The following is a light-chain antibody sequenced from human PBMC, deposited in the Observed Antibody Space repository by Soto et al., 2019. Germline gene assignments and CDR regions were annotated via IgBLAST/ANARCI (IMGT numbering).Light chain of an antibody. CDR2: AAS. CDR3: QQLDTYPLT. J-gene: IGKJ4*01. CDR1: QGISSY. V-gene: IGKV1-9*01. Sequence: DIQLTQSPSFLSASVGDRVTITCRASQGISSYLAWYQQKPGKAPNLLIYAASTLQSGVPSRFSGSGSGTDFTLTISSLQPEDSETYHCQQLDTYPLTFGGGTKVEIK.